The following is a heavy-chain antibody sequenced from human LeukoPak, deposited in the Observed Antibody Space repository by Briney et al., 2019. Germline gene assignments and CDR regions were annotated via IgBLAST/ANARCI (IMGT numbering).Heavy chain of an antibody. J-gene: IGHJ4*02. CDR3: AGLTWFFGTGVSQTGFEY. CDR1: EFNFNIFW. CDR2: IKEDGSEK. Sequence: PGGSLRLSCVASEFNFNIFWMGWVRQAPGKGLEWVTNIKEDGSEKFYVDSVRGRFAISRDNAQNPLYLQMNNLRVEDTAVYYCAGLTWFFGTGVSQTGFEYWGQGTLVSVST. D-gene: IGHD2-8*02. V-gene: IGHV3-7*01.